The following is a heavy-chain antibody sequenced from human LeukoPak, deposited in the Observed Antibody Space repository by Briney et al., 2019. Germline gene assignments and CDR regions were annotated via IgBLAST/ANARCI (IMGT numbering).Heavy chain of an antibody. CDR2: IYYSGST. J-gene: IGHJ4*03. Sequence: SETLSLTCTVSGGSVSSGSYCWSWIRQPPGKGLEWIGYIYYSGSTSYNPSLKSRVTISVDTSKNQFSLKLSSVTAADTAVYYCASAGDSSSFDYWGQGTTVTVSS. V-gene: IGHV4-61*01. CDR1: GGSVSSGSYC. CDR3: ASAGDSSSFDY. D-gene: IGHD6-13*01.